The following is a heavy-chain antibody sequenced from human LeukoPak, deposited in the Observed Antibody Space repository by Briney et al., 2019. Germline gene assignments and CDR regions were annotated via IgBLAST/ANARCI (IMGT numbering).Heavy chain of an antibody. CDR2: IRTDDGDT. D-gene: IGHD4/OR15-4a*01. Sequence: ASVKVSCKASGYTYNTYGITWVRQAPGQGLEWMGWIRTDDGDTHYAEKLQGRVTMTTDTSTSTAYMELRSLRSDDTAVYYCARERGAGYYYYGMDVWGQGTTVTVSS. CDR3: ARERGAGYYYYGMDV. J-gene: IGHJ6*02. CDR1: GYTYNTYG. V-gene: IGHV1-18*01.